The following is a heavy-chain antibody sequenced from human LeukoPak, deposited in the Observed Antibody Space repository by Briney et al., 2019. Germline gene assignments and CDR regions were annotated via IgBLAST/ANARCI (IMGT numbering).Heavy chain of an antibody. CDR2: ISSSSSYI. J-gene: IGHJ4*02. V-gene: IGHV3-21*04. Sequence: GGSLRLSCAASGFTFSSYWMSWVRQAPGKGLEWVSSISSSSSYIYYADSVKGRFTISRDNARNTLYLQMNSLSVDDTGIYYCAKGFVEPRPHYFDYWGQGTLVTVSS. CDR3: AKGFVEPRPHYFDY. CDR1: GFTFSSYW. D-gene: IGHD6-6*01.